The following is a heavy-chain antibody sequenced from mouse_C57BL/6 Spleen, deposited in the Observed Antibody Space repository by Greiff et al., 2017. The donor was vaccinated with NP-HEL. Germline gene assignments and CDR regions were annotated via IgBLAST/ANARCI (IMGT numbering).Heavy chain of an antibody. CDR1: GYTFTDYY. CDR2: INPYNGGT. J-gene: IGHJ4*01. V-gene: IGHV1-19*01. CDR3: ARGVITTVVARGAMDY. Sequence: EVQLQQSGPVLVKPGASVKMSCKASGYTFTDYYMNWVKQSHGKSLEWIGVINPYNGGTSYNQKFKGKATLTVDKSSSTAYMELNSLTSEDSAVYYCARGVITTVVARGAMDYWGQGTSVTVSS. D-gene: IGHD1-1*01.